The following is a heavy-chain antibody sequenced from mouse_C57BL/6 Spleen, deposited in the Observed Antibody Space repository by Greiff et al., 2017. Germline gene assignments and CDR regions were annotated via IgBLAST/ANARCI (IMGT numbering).Heavy chain of an antibody. CDR3: ARWAAQATDDY. CDR1: GYAFGSPW. D-gene: IGHD3-2*02. J-gene: IGHJ2*01. V-gene: IGHV1-82*01. CDR2: IYPGDGDT. Sequence: QVQLQQSGPELVKPGASVKISCKASGYAFGSPWMNWVKQRPGKGLEWIGRIYPGDGDTNYNGKFKGKATLTADKSSSTAYMQLSSLTSEDSAVYFCARWAAQATDDYWGQGTTLTVSS.